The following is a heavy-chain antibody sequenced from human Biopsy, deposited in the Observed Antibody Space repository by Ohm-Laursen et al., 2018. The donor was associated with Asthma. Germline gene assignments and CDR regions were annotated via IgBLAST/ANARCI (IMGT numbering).Heavy chain of an antibody. CDR1: GASISSGGYY. V-gene: IGHV4-31*03. Sequence: TLSLTCTVSGASISSGGYYWSWIRHHPGSGLEWIGYIVYSGTTYYNPSLKSRVSLSPDTSKNQFSLRLSSLTAADTAVYYCARGRGYCRDGNCYNYYFENWGQGTLVTVSS. J-gene: IGHJ4*02. D-gene: IGHD2-15*01. CDR3: ARGRGYCRDGNCYNYYFEN. CDR2: IVYSGTT.